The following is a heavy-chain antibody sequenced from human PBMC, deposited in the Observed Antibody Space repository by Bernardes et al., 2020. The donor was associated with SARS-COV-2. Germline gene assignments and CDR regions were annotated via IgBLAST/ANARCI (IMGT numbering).Heavy chain of an antibody. CDR2: IKSKANGGTV. CDR3: TTTPSLPFDM. J-gene: IGHJ3*02. V-gene: IGHV3-15*01. CDR1: RFTFSNAW. Sequence: GGSLRLSCAASRFTFSNAWMSWVRQAPGKGLEWVGRIKSKANGGTVDYAAPVKGRFTISRDDSKNTLYMQMNSLKTEDTAVYYRTTTPSLPFDMWGQGTMVSVSS.